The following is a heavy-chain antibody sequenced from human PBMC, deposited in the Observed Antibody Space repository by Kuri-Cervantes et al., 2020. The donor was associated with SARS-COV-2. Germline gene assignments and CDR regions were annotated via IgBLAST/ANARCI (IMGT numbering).Heavy chain of an antibody. D-gene: IGHD2-2*01. CDR2: IIPIFGTA. J-gene: IGHJ3*02. CDR1: GGTFSSYA. V-gene: IGHV1-69*05. Sequence: SVKVSCKASGGTFSSYAISWVRQAPGQGLEWMGGIIPIFGTANYAQKFQGRVTMTTDTSTSTAYMELRSLRSDDTAVYYCARDGGCSSTSCYLESLITRGGDAFDIWGQGTMVTVSS. CDR3: ARDGGCSSTSCYLESLITRGGDAFDI.